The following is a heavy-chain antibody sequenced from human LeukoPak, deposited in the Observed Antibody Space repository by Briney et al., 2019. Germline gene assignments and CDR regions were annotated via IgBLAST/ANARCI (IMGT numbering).Heavy chain of an antibody. Sequence: GGSLRLSCAASGFTFSNFAMSCVRQAPGKGLEWVSAISGSGDSTYYADSVKGRFAISRDNSKNTLYLQMNSLRADDSAVYYCAGDTILNPKFFQHWGQGTLVTVSS. V-gene: IGHV3-23*01. D-gene: IGHD2-2*01. CDR3: AGDTILNPKFFQH. CDR1: GFTFSNFA. CDR2: ISGSGDST. J-gene: IGHJ1*01.